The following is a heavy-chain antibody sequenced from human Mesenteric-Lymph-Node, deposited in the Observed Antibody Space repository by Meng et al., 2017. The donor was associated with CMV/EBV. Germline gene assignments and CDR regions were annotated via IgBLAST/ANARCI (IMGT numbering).Heavy chain of an antibody. Sequence: ISSSNFFWGWLRQPPGKVLEWIGIINYSGTSYYNPSLMSRLTISVDRSKSQLSLRLSSLSAADTAVYYCARDHYDILTGYSNSFDYWGQGTLVTVSS. CDR2: INYSGTS. CDR1: ISSSNFF. D-gene: IGHD3-9*01. J-gene: IGHJ4*02. V-gene: IGHV4-39*02. CDR3: ARDHYDILTGYSNSFDY.